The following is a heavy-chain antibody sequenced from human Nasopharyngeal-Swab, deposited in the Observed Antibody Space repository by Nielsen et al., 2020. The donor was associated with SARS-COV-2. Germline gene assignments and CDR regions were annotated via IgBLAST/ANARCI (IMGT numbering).Heavy chain of an antibody. CDR1: CYTFTSHD. CDR3: ARGVFSGSSLLYYFDY. J-gene: IGHJ4*02. V-gene: IGHV1-18*04. Sequence: VKVPCQASCYTFTSHDISWVRQAPGQGLEWMGWNSAYNGNTNYAQKLQGRVTMTTDTSTSTAYMDLRSLRSDDTAVYYCARGVFSGSSLLYYFDYWGQGTLVTVSS. D-gene: IGHD1-26*01. CDR2: NSAYNGNT.